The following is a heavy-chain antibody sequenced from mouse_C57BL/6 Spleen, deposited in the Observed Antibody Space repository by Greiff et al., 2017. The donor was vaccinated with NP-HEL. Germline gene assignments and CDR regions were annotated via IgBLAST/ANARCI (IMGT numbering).Heavy chain of an antibody. CDR1: GFNIKDDY. CDR3: TTNYGAY. D-gene: IGHD1-1*01. V-gene: IGHV14-4*01. Sequence: EVHLVESGAELVRPGASVKLSCTASGFNIKDDYMHWVKQRPEQGLEWIGWIDPENGDTEYASKFQGKATITADTSSNTAYLQLSSLTSEDTAVYYCTTNYGAYWGQGTLVTVSA. J-gene: IGHJ3*01. CDR2: IDPENGDT.